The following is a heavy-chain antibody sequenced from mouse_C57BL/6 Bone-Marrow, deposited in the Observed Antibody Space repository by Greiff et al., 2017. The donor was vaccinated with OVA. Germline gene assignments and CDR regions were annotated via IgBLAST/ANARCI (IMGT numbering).Heavy chain of an antibody. D-gene: IGHD3-2*02. CDR1: GYTFTDYY. CDR2: INPYNGGT. Sequence: EVHLVESGPVLVKPGASVKMSCKASGYTFTDYYMNWVKQSHGKSLEWIGVINPYNGGTSYNQKFKGKATLTVDKSSSTAYMELNSLTSEDSAVYYCARECSSGYAAWFAYWGQGTLVTVSA. V-gene: IGHV1-19*01. CDR3: ARECSSGYAAWFAY. J-gene: IGHJ3*01.